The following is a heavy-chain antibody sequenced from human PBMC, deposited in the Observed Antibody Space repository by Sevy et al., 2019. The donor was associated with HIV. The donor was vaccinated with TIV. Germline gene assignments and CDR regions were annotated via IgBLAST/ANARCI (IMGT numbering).Heavy chain of an antibody. CDR1: GFTFSDHY. J-gene: IGHJ4*02. D-gene: IGHD1-26*01. Sequence: GGSLRLSCAASGFTFSDHYMDWVRQAPGKGLEWVGRTRNKANSYTTEYAASVKGRFTISRDDSKNSLYLQMNSLRAEDTAVYYCARETWELLLDYWGQGTLVTVSS. V-gene: IGHV3-72*01. CDR3: ARETWELLLDY. CDR2: TRNKANSYTT.